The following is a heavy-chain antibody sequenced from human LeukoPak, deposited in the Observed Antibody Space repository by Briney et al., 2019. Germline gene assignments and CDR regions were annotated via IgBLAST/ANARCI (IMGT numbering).Heavy chain of an antibody. Sequence: PSETLSLTCTVSGGSISSYYWSWIRQPAGKGLEWIGRIYTSGSTNYNPSLKSRATMSVDTSKNQFSLKLSSVTAADTAVYYCAREAYYYDSSSYYYIDYGGQGTLVTVTS. CDR1: GGSISSYY. J-gene: IGHJ4*02. CDR2: IYTSGST. V-gene: IGHV4-4*07. D-gene: IGHD3-22*01. CDR3: AREAYYYDSSSYYYIDY.